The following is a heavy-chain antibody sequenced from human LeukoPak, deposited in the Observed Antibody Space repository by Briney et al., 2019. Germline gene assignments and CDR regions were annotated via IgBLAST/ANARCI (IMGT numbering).Heavy chain of an antibody. V-gene: IGHV4-30-2*01. Sequence: PSQTLSLTCGVFGGSFSSGGYPWSWIRQPPGKGLEWIGYIYHTGATYYNPSLKSRVTISVDKSKNLLSLNLTSVTAADTAVYYCARSSTADFDLWGRGTLVTVSS. CDR2: IYHTGAT. CDR1: GGSFSSGGYP. D-gene: IGHD2-2*01. J-gene: IGHJ2*01. CDR3: ARSSTADFDL.